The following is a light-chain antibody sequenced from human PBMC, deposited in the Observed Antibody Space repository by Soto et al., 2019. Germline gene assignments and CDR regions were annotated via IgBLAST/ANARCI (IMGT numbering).Light chain of an antibody. CDR3: QQLNSYPRT. V-gene: IGKV1-9*01. J-gene: IGKJ1*01. CDR1: QGISSY. Sequence: DIQLTQSPSFLSASVGDRVTITCRASQGISSYLAWYQQKPGKAPKLLIYAASTLQSGVPSRFSGSGSGTEFTLTISSLQPEDCATYYCQQLNSYPRTFGKGTKVEIK. CDR2: AAS.